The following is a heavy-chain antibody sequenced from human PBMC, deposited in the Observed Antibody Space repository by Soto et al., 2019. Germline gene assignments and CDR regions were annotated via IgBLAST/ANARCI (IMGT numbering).Heavy chain of an antibody. Sequence: AGSLRLSCAASGFTFSSYAMSWVRQSPGKGLEWVSAISGSGGSTYDADSVKGRFTIPRNNSKNSLYLQLNNLRVEDTAVYYCARGYDGVRVPVAIRVGYFDHWGQGTVVTVSS. D-gene: IGHD2-8*01. CDR3: ARGYDGVRVPVAIRVGYFDH. CDR1: GFTFSSYA. V-gene: IGHV3-23*01. J-gene: IGHJ4*02. CDR2: ISGSGGST.